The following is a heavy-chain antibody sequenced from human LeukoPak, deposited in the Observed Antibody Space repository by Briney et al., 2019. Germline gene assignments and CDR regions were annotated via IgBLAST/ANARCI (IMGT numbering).Heavy chain of an antibody. CDR1: GFTFSSYS. CDR2: ISSSSSTI. J-gene: IGHJ2*01. V-gene: IGHV3-48*04. D-gene: IGHD5-18*01. Sequence: GGSLRLSCAASGFTFSSYSMNWVRQAPGKGLEWVSYISSSSSTIYYADSVKGRFTISRDNTKNSLYLQMNSLRAEDTAVYYCARVRYSYGPYWYFDLWGRGTLVTVSS. CDR3: ARVRYSYGPYWYFDL.